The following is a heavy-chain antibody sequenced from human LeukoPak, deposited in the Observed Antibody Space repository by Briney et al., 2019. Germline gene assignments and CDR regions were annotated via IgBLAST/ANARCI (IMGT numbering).Heavy chain of an antibody. V-gene: IGHV4-4*07. J-gene: IGHJ6*03. CDR1: GGSISSYF. CDR3: ARSNRLVDTTMVTYSYFYYMDV. CDR2: VHTSGST. D-gene: IGHD5-18*01. Sequence: PSETLSLTCTVPGGSISSYFWTWIRQPAGRGLEWLGPVHTSGSTYSDPSLKGRVTLSLVTSLNQFSLSLSSVTAADTAVYYCARSNRLVDTTMVTYSYFYYMDVWGKGTTVTISS.